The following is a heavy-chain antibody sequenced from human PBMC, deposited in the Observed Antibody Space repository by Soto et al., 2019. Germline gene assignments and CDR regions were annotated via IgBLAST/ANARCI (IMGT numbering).Heavy chain of an antibody. CDR1: GFTFSDYA. J-gene: IGHJ3*01. Sequence: EVQVLESGGGLVQPGGSLTLACVGSGFTFSDYAMIWVRQAPGKGLEWVSAIRGGGDGAHYADSVRGRLTISRDDSKNTLYLQRNSLRAEDTATYFCARDPNGDYVGAFDFWGQGILVTVSS. CDR3: ARDPNGDYVGAFDF. V-gene: IGHV3-23*01. D-gene: IGHD4-17*01. CDR2: IRGGGDGA.